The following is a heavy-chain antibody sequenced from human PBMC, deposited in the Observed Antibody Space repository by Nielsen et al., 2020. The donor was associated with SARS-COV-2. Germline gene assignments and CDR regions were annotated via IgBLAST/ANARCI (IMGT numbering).Heavy chain of an antibody. J-gene: IGHJ4*02. D-gene: IGHD4-17*01. CDR2: ISSSSSYI. V-gene: IGHV3-21*01. CDR3: ARDSTVTDGRAAS. CDR1: GFTFSSYS. Sequence: ESLKISCAASGFTFSSYSMNWVRQAPGKGLEWVSSISSSSSYIYYADSVKGRFTISRDNAKNSLYLQMNSLRAEDTAVYYCARDSTVTDGRAASWGQGTLVTVSS.